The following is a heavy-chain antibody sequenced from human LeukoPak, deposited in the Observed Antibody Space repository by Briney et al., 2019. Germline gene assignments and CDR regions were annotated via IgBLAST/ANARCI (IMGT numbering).Heavy chain of an antibody. J-gene: IGHJ4*02. CDR3: AKSKPDYYDSSAFDY. CDR2: ISWNSGSI. Sequence: GRSLRLSCAASGFTFDDYAMHWVRQAPGKGLEWVSGISWNSGSIGYADSVKGRFTISRDNAKNSLYLQMNSLRAEDTALYYCAKSKPDYYDSSAFDYWGQGTLVTVSS. V-gene: IGHV3-9*01. CDR1: GFTFDDYA. D-gene: IGHD3-22*01.